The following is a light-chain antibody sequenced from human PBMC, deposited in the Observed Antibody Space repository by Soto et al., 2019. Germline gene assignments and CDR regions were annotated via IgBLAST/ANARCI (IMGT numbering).Light chain of an antibody. J-gene: IGKJ3*01. CDR3: QHYGNTPPSVT. Sequence: EIVLTQSPGTLSLSPGERATLSFSASQSVISSHLAWYQHKPGQAPRLLIYAASSRATGSPDRFSGSGSGTDFTLTISRLESEDFAVYYCQHYGNTPPSVTFGPGTKVDIK. CDR1: QSVISSH. CDR2: AAS. V-gene: IGKV3-20*01.